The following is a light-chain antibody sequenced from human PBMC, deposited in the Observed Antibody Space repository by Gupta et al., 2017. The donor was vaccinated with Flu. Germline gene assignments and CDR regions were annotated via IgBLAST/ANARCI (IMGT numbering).Light chain of an antibody. V-gene: IGLV7-43*01. Sequence: TVAVTSGEHPDWFQQKPGQAPRALIYSTSKEHSGSPARFSGSLPGDKASLTMSGVQPEDEAEYYCLLYYGGVYVVFGTGTKVTVL. CDR3: LLYYGGVYVV. CDR2: STS. CDR1: TVAVTSGEH. J-gene: IGLJ2*01.